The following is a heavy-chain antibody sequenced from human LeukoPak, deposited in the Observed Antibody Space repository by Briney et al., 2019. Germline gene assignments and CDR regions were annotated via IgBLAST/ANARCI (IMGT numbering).Heavy chain of an antibody. V-gene: IGHV4-59*01. CDR1: GGSISSYY. J-gene: IGHJ6*03. CDR3: ARGRLDEVDYYYYYMDV. Sequence: SETLSLTCTVSGGSISSYYWSWIRQPPGKGPEWIGYIYYSGSTNYNPSLKSRVTISVDTSKNQFSLKLSSVTAADTAVYYCARGRLDEVDYYYYYMDVWGKGTTVTVSS. D-gene: IGHD2-2*03. CDR2: IYYSGST.